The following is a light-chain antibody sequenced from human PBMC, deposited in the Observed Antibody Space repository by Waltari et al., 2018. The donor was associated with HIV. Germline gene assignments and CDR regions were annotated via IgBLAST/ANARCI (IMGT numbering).Light chain of an antibody. Sequence: QSALTQPASVSGSPGQSITISCTGTNSDVGGYNYVSWYQQHPGKAPKLIIYEVSNRPSGISDRFSGAKSGNTASLTISGLQAKDEADYYCFSYRSSSTRVFGGGTKLTVL. J-gene: IGLJ3*02. V-gene: IGLV2-14*01. CDR3: FSYRSSSTRV. CDR1: NSDVGGYNY. CDR2: EVS.